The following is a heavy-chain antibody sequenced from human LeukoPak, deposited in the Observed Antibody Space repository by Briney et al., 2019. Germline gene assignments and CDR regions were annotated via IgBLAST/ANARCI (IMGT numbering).Heavy chain of an antibody. CDR1: GGSISSGGYY. J-gene: IGHJ4*02. CDR2: IYYSGST. CDR3: ARAQRSGSYYDY. D-gene: IGHD5-12*01. Sequence: SETLSLTCTVSGGSISSGGYYWSWIRQHPGKGLEWIGYIYYSGSTYYNPSLKSRVTISVDTSKNQFSLKLSSVTAADTAVYYCARAQRSGSYYDYWGQGTLVTVSS. V-gene: IGHV4-31*03.